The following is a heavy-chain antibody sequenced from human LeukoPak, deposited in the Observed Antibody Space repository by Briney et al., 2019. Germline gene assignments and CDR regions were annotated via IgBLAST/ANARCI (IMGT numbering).Heavy chain of an antibody. D-gene: IGHD3-9*01. Sequence: GGSLRLSCAASGFTFSSFSMNWVRQAPGKGLEWVSVIYDGGSTYYVDSVKGRFTISRDNSKNTVYLQMNSLRAEDTAVYYCARGYYETVTGNYHFDYWGQGTLVSVSS. CDR2: IYDGGST. CDR1: GFTFSSFS. J-gene: IGHJ4*02. CDR3: ARGYYETVTGNYHFDY. V-gene: IGHV3-53*01.